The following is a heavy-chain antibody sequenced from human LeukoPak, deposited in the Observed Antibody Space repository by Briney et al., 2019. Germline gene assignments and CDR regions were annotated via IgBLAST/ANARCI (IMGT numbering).Heavy chain of an antibody. J-gene: IGHJ5*02. V-gene: IGHV1-2*06. Sequence: GASVKVSCKASGGTFISYAISWVRQAPGQGLEWMGRINPNSGGTNYAQKFQGRVTMTRDTSISTAYMELSRLRSDDTAVYYCARARVWFDPWGQGTLVTVSS. CDR2: INPNSGGT. CDR1: GGTFISYA. CDR3: ARARVWFDP.